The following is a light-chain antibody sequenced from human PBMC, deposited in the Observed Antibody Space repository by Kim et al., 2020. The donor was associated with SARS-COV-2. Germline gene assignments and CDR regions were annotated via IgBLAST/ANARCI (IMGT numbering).Light chain of an antibody. CDR2: GAS. Sequence: SPGEPATLSCRASQRVSNNVAWYQQNPGQAPRLLIYGASTRATDVPARFSGSGSGTDFTLTISSLQSEDLAVYHCQQYDDWPPWTFGQGTKVDIK. J-gene: IGKJ1*01. V-gene: IGKV3-15*01. CDR1: QRVSNN. CDR3: QQYDDWPPWT.